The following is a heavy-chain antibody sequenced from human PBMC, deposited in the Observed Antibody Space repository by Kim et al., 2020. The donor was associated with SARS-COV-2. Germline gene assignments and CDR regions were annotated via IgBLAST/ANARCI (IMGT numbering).Heavy chain of an antibody. CDR2: ISYDGSNK. V-gene: IGHV3-30*18. CDR1: GFTFSSYG. J-gene: IGHJ4*02. D-gene: IGHD1-7*01. Sequence: GGSLRLSCAASGFTFSSYGMHWVRQAPGKGLEWVAVISYDGSNKYYADSVKGRFTISRDNSKNTLYLQMNSLRAEDTAVYYCAKDLPGEPNWNYDHIIDYWGQGTLVTVSS. CDR3: AKDLPGEPNWNYDHIIDY.